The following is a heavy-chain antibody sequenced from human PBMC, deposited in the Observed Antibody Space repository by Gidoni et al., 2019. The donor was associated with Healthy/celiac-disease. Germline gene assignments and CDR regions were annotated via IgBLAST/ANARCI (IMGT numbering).Heavy chain of an antibody. Sequence: QVQLQESGPGLVKPSQTLSLTCTVSGGSISSGSYYWSWIRQPAGKGLEWIGRIYTSGSTNYNPSLKSRVTMSVDTSKNQFSLKLSSVTAADTAVYYCARDHYMDVWGKGTTVTVSS. V-gene: IGHV4-61*02. CDR2: IYTSGST. CDR1: GGSISSGSYY. CDR3: ARDHYMDV. J-gene: IGHJ6*03.